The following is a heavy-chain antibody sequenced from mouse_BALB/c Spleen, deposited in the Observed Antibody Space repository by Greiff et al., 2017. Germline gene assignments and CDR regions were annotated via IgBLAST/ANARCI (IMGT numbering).Heavy chain of an antibody. CDR3: ARWLTDYYAMDY. CDR2: IYPGDGDT. CDR1: GYAFSSYW. D-gene: IGHD1-1*01. J-gene: IGHJ4*01. Sequence: QVQLQQSGAELVRPGSSVKISCKASGYAFSSYWMNWVKQRPGQGLEWIGQIYPGDGDTNYNGKFKGEATLTADKSSSTAYMQLSSLTSEESAVYFCARWLTDYYAMDYWGQGTSVTVSA. V-gene: IGHV1-80*01.